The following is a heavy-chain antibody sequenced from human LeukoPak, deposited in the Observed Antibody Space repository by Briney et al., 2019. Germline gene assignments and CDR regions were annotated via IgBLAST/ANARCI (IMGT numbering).Heavy chain of an antibody. Sequence: GGSLRLSCAASGFSFNAYWMAWVRQAPGTGLEWVANIDPAGSETFHVDPVKGRFSISRDHAKNLVYLQMNSLRAEDTDVYYCATFGLVAALDLWGQGTLVTVSS. V-gene: IGHV3-7*01. D-gene: IGHD5-12*01. CDR3: ATFGLVAALDL. CDR2: IDPAGSET. J-gene: IGHJ4*02. CDR1: GFSFNAYW.